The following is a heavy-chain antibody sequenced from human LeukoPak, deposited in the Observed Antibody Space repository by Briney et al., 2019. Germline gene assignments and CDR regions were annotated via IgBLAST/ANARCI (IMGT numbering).Heavy chain of an antibody. J-gene: IGHJ6*03. D-gene: IGHD3-10*01. CDR2: IYYSGST. CDR1: GGSISTHY. Sequence: SETLSLTCSVSGGSISTHYWSWIRQPPGKGLEWIGSIYYSGSTNYNPSLNSRVTISVDTSKNQFSLKLSSVTAADTAVYYCARDSFLMVRGVISFYMDVWGKGTTVTVSS. CDR3: ARDSFLMVRGVISFYMDV. V-gene: IGHV4-59*11.